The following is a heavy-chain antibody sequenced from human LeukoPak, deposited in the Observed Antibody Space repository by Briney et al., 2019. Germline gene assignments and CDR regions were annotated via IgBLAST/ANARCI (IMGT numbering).Heavy chain of an antibody. CDR1: GFTFRKYW. CDR3: ARDDHDHSNWRFDP. J-gene: IGHJ5*02. D-gene: IGHD4-11*01. CDR2: INPDDGST. V-gene: IGHV3-74*01. Sequence: GGSLRLSCAASGFTFRKYWLHWVRQAPGKGLVWVSRINPDDGSTSYADSVKGRFTISRDNAKNSLYLQMNSLRAEDTAVYYCARDDHDHSNWRFDPWGQGILVTVSS.